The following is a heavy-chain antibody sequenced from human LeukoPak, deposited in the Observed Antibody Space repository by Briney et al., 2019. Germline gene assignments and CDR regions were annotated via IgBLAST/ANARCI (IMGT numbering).Heavy chain of an antibody. V-gene: IGHV3-23*01. Sequence: GGSLRLSCAASGFTFSSHGMNWVRQAPGKGLEWVSGISPSGGITYYADSVKGRFTISRDNSKNTLYLQMNSLRAEDTAVYYCARLLGKFRFGELIHRLPNAFDYWGQGTLVTVSS. CDR1: GFTFSSHG. J-gene: IGHJ4*02. CDR2: ISPSGGIT. D-gene: IGHD3-10*01. CDR3: ARLLGKFRFGELIHRLPNAFDY.